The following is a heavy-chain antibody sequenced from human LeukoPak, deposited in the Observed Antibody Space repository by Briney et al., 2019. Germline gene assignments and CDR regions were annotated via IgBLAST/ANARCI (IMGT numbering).Heavy chain of an antibody. CDR1: GGSISSYY. CDR2: IYTSGST. V-gene: IGHV4-4*07. CDR3: ARVKSSSWYTYYYYYYMDV. J-gene: IGHJ6*03. D-gene: IGHD6-13*01. Sequence: SSETLSLTCTVSGGSISSYYWSWIRQPAGKGLEWIGRIYTSGSTNYNPSPKSRVTISVDTSKNQFSLKLSSVTAADTAVYYCARVKSSSWYTYYYYYYMDVWGKGATVTISS.